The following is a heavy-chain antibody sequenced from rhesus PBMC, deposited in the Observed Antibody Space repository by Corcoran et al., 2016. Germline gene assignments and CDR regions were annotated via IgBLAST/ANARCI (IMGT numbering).Heavy chain of an antibody. D-gene: IGHD6-31*01. CDR1: GYSLSSGYG. CDR2: ISDRGST. Sequence: QLQLQESGPGLVQPSDTLSLTCPVSGYSLSSGYGWIWIRPPPGKVLEWVGYISDRGSTSYNPALKSRVTISRDTAKNQFSLNLSSVTAADTAVYYCARDQDSSGWYGSEYFEFWGQGALVTVSS. CDR3: ARDQDSSGWYGSEYFEF. V-gene: IGHV4-122*02. J-gene: IGHJ1*01.